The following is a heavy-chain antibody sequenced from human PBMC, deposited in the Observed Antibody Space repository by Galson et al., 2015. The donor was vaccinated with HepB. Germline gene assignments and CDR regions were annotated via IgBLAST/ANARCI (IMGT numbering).Heavy chain of an antibody. CDR3: ARGLYYYDSSGYFVHH. V-gene: IGHV3-30-3*01. CDR2: ISHDGSND. Sequence: SLRLSCAASGFTFDTFAMHWVRQAPGKGLEWVSLISHDGSNDYYADSVKGRFTVSRDDSKNTLFLQMDRLRPEDTAVYYCARGLYYYDSSGYFVHHWGQGTLVTVSS. J-gene: IGHJ1*01. D-gene: IGHD3-22*01. CDR1: GFTFDTFA.